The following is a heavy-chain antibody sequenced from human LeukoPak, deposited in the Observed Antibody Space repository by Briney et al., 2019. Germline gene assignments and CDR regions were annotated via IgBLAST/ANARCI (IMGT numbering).Heavy chain of an antibody. J-gene: IGHJ4*02. D-gene: IGHD1-14*01. CDR1: GFTFSSHW. Sequence: PGGSLRLSCAASGFTFSSHWMNWVRQVPGKGLEWVANIKQDGSGKYYVDSVKGRFTISRDNAKKSLYLQMNSLRAEDTAVYYCARDSDHIDGANFDYWGQGTLVIFSS. CDR3: ARDSDHIDGANFDY. CDR2: IKQDGSGK. V-gene: IGHV3-7*01.